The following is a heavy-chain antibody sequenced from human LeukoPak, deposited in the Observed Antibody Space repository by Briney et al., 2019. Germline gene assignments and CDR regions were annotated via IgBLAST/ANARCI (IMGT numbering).Heavy chain of an antibody. CDR2: INHSGST. V-gene: IGHV4-34*01. CDR1: GGSFSGYY. D-gene: IGHD6-19*01. J-gene: IGHJ4*02. CDR3: ARGQQWSN. Sequence: MPSETLSLTCAFYGGSFSGYYWSWIRQPPGKGLEWIGEINHSGSTNYNPSLKSRVTISVDTSKNQFSLKLSSVTAADTAVYYCARGQQWSNWGQGTLVTVSS.